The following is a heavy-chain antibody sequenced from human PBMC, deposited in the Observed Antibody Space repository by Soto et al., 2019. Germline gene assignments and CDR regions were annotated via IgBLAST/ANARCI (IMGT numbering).Heavy chain of an antibody. CDR1: GVSFNNNG. CDR2: VSPPFRTS. J-gene: IGHJ6*02. D-gene: IGHD3-10*01. Sequence: QVQLVQSGAEVKKPGSSVKVSCKTSGVSFNNNGIGWVRQAPGHGLEWMGGVSPPFRTSNYARKFQVRISSTADASTGTVKMEVGSLTSGDTAQYYCARVLYYGSGSYAPYGMDVWGQGTTVTVSS. CDR3: ARVLYYGSGSYAPYGMDV. V-gene: IGHV1-69*01.